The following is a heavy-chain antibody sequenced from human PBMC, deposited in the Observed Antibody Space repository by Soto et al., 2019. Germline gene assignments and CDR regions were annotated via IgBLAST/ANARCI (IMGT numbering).Heavy chain of an antibody. V-gene: IGHV3-48*02. CDR1: GFTFSSYS. D-gene: IGHD2-2*01. CDR2: ISSSSSTI. J-gene: IGHJ6*02. CDR3: AREPYVYCSSTSCYAQPYWYYYYGMDV. Sequence: GGSLRLSCAASGFTFSSYSMNWVRQAPGKGLEWVSYISSSSSTIYYADSVKGRFTISRDNAKKSLYLQMNSLRDEDTAVYYCAREPYVYCSSTSCYAQPYWYYYYGMDVWGQGTTVTVSS.